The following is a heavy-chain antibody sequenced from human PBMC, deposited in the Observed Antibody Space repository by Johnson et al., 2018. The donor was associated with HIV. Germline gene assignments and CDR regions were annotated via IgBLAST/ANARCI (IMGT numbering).Heavy chain of an antibody. V-gene: IGHV3-30*03. Sequence: QEKLVESGGGVVQPGRSLRLSCVASGFTFSSYGIHWVRQAPGKGLEWVAIISYDGSNKYYADSVKGRFTISRDNSKNTLYLQMNSLRAGDTAVYYCARWGTVTTDAFDIWGQGTMVTVSS. CDR1: GFTFSSYG. CDR3: ARWGTVTTDAFDI. CDR2: ISYDGSNK. J-gene: IGHJ3*02. D-gene: IGHD4-17*01.